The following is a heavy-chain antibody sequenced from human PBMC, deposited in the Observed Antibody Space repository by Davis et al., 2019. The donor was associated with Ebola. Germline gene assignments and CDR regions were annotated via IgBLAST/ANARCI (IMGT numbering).Heavy chain of an antibody. CDR1: GYTFTSYG. D-gene: IGHD5-24*01. V-gene: IGHV1-18*04. CDR2: INPHNGTT. Sequence: AASVKVSCKASGYTFTSYGITWVRQAPGQGLEWMGWINPHNGTTNYAQNVQGRVTMTTDTSTSTAYMEVGSLRSDDTAVYYCAREMATNLFYYGIDVWGKGTTVTVSS. J-gene: IGHJ6*04. CDR3: AREMATNLFYYGIDV.